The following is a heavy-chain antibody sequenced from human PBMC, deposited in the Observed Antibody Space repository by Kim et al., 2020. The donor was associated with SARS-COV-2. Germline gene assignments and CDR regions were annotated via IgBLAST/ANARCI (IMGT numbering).Heavy chain of an antibody. CDR3: ARDRTPKYYFDY. CDR2: IWYDGSNK. CDR1: GFTFSSYG. Sequence: GGSLRLSCAASGFTFSSYGMHWVRQAPGKGLEWVAVIWYDGSNKYYADSVKGRFTISRDNSKNTLYLQMNSLRAEDTAVYYCARDRTPKYYFDYWGQGTLVTVSS. V-gene: IGHV3-33*01. J-gene: IGHJ4*02.